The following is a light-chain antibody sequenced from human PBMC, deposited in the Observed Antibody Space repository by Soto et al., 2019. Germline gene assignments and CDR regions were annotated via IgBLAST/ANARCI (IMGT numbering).Light chain of an antibody. Sequence: EIVLTQSPGTLSLSPGERATLSCRASQSVTSSYLTWYQQKPGQAPRLLIYGASTRAAGIPDRFSGSGSGTDFTLTISSLEPEDFAVYYCQQHNQWPITFGQGTRLEIK. V-gene: IGKV3-20*01. CDR1: QSVTSSY. J-gene: IGKJ5*01. CDR3: QQHNQWPIT. CDR2: GAS.